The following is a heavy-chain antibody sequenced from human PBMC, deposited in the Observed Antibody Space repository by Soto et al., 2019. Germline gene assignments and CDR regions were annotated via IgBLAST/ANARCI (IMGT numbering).Heavy chain of an antibody. D-gene: IGHD2-15*01. CDR3: ARDIVVVVAATDYYYYGMDV. V-gene: IGHV4-30-4*01. CDR1: GGSISSGDYY. Sequence: QVQLQESGPGLVKPSQTLSLTCTVSGGSISSGDYYWSWIRQPPGKGLEWIGYIYYSGSTYYNPSPKSRVTISVDTSKNQFSLKLSSVTAADTAVYYCARDIVVVVAATDYYYYGMDVWGQGTTVTVSS. J-gene: IGHJ6*02. CDR2: IYYSGST.